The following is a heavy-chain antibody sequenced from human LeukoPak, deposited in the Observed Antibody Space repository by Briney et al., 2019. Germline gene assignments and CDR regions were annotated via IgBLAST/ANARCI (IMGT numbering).Heavy chain of an antibody. CDR1: GGTFSSYA. CDR3: ARGFLGGSGYYYYYYMDV. J-gene: IGHJ6*03. D-gene: IGHD3-16*01. CDR2: IIPIFGTA. Sequence: SVKVSCKASGGTFSSYAISWVRQAPGQGLEWMGGIIPIFGTANYAQKFQGRVAITADESTSTAYMELSSLRSEDTAVYYCARGFLGGSGYYYYYYMDVWGKGTTVTVSS. V-gene: IGHV1-69*13.